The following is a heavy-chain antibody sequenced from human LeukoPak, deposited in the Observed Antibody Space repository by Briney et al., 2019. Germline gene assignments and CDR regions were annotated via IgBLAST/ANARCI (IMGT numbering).Heavy chain of an antibody. CDR1: RDTFSSYA. Sequence: SVKVSCKATRDTFSSYAISWVRQAPGQRLEWTGGIIPILGTANYAQKFQGRVTITAGEFTSTAYMELSSLRSEDTAVYYCARLRGPTITTFGVVPLCFDPWRQGTLVTV. D-gene: IGHD3-3*01. CDR3: ARLRGPTITTFGVVPLCFDP. J-gene: IGHJ5*02. CDR2: IIPILGTA. V-gene: IGHV1-69*13.